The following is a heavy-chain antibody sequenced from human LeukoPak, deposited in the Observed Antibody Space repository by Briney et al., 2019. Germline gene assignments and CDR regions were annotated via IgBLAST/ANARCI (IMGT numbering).Heavy chain of an antibody. CDR3: ARDRGRDMDV. J-gene: IGHJ6*02. CDR1: GDSISSGASS. D-gene: IGHD2-15*01. Sequence: SQTLSLTCAVSGDSISSGASSWNWIRQPPGKGLEWIGCVFHGGSTLYNPSLKTRITMSVDRSKNQFSMKLSSVTAADTAVYYCARDRGRDMDVWGQGTTVTVSS. CDR2: VFHGGST. V-gene: IGHV4-30-2*01.